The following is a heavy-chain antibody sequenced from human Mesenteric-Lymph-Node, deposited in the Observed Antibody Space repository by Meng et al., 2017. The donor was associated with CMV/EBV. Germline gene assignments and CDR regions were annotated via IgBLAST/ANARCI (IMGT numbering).Heavy chain of an antibody. CDR2: VSSSGGNI. Sequence: GGSLRLSCAASGFTFSDFYMSWIRQAPGKGLEWVSYVSSSGGNIYYAGSVKGRFIISRDNAKNSLYLQMNSLRVEDTAVYYCARGGHYYGVDVWGQGTTVTVSS. CDR3: ARGGHYYGVDV. J-gene: IGHJ6*02. D-gene: IGHD3-10*01. CDR1: GFTFSDFY. V-gene: IGHV3-11*01.